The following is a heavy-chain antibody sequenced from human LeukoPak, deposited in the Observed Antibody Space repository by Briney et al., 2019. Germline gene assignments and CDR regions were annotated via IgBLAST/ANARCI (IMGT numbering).Heavy chain of an antibody. CDR3: ARGPNPETIFYYYYGMDV. CDR2: IWYDGSNK. J-gene: IGHJ6*02. D-gene: IGHD3-9*01. V-gene: IGHV3-33*01. CDR1: GFTFSSYG. Sequence: TGGSLRLSCAASGFTFSSYGMHWVRQAPGKGLEWVAVIWYDGSNKYYADSVKGRFTISRDNSKNTLYLRMNSLRAEDTAVYYCARGPNPETIFYYYYGMDVWGQGTTVTVSS.